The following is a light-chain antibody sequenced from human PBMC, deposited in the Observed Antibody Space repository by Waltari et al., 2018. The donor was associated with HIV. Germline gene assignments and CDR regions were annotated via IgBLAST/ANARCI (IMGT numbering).Light chain of an antibody. V-gene: IGLV3-21*04. CDR1: NIGIKS. Sequence: SYVLAQPPSVSVAPGKTARIPCGGNNIGIKSVHWYQQKPGQAAVLVIYYNSYRPSGIPERFSGSNSGNTATLTISRVEAGDEANYYCQVWDTTNDHRRVFGGGTKLTVL. CDR2: YNS. CDR3: QVWDTTNDHRRV. J-gene: IGLJ2*01.